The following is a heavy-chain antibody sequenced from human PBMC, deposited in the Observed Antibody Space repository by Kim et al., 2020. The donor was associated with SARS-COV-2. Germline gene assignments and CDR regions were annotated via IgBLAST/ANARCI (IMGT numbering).Heavy chain of an antibody. Sequence: ASVKVSCKASGYTFTSYDINWVRQATGQGLEWMGWMNPNSVNTGYAQKFQGRVTMTRNTSISTAYMELSSLRSEDTAVYYCARGRSGIAYCGGDCSTNFDYWGQGTLVTVSS. CDR3: ARGRSGIAYCGGDCSTNFDY. J-gene: IGHJ4*02. CDR2: MNPNSVNT. D-gene: IGHD2-21*02. CDR1: GYTFTSYD. V-gene: IGHV1-8*01.